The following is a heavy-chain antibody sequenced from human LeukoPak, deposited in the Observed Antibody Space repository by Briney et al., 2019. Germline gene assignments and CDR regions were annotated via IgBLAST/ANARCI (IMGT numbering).Heavy chain of an antibody. CDR3: GRGKMGGMRPITMIVVRYMDV. Sequence: SETLSLTCTVSGGSISSYYWSWIRQPPGKGLEWGGEINHSGGTNSNPSPTSRVTISVDTSKNQFSLKLSSVTATDTAVYYCGRGKMGGMRPITMIVVRYMDVWGKGTTVTVSS. D-gene: IGHD3-22*01. V-gene: IGHV4-34*01. CDR2: INHSGGT. CDR1: GGSISSYY. J-gene: IGHJ6*03.